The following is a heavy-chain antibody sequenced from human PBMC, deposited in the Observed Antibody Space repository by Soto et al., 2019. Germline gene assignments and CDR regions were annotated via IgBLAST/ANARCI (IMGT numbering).Heavy chain of an antibody. CDR2: VIPFLDIT. J-gene: IGHJ4*02. CDR3: ARDRDNSNWPNFDS. D-gene: IGHD6-13*01. Sequence: SVKVSCKASGYTFTTYALHWVRQAPGQRLEWMGRVIPFLDITSYSQRFQGRVAITADKSTTTAYMELSSLRSEDTAVYYCARDRDNSNWPNFDSWGQGTLVTVSS. V-gene: IGHV1-69*04. CDR1: GYTFTTYA.